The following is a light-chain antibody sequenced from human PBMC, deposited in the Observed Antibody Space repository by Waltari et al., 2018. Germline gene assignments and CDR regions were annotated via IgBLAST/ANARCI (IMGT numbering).Light chain of an antibody. Sequence: QSALTQPASVSGSPGQPVTIPCTGGSSARDEYKIVPWFRQHPGKAPKPIPYDPSNRPSDIANRFSGYKSDNTASLTISRLQADDEADYFCTTYPDTNTPVVFGGGTKLTV. CDR3: TTYPDTNTPVV. J-gene: IGLJ2*01. CDR1: SSARDEYKI. V-gene: IGLV2-14*03. CDR2: DPS.